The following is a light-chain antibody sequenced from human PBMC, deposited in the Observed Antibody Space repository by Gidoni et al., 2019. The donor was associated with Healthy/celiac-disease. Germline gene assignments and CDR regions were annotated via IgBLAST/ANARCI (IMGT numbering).Light chain of an antibody. CDR3: QQYNNWHT. Sequence: EIVMTQSPANLSVTPGERATLSCSASQSDSSNVGWYQQKPGQAPRLLICGASTGATGIPARCSGGGSRAEITLTSSRQQAEDFAVYCCQQYNNWHTFGQGTKVEIK. V-gene: IGKV3-15*01. J-gene: IGKJ1*01. CDR1: QSDSSN. CDR2: GAS.